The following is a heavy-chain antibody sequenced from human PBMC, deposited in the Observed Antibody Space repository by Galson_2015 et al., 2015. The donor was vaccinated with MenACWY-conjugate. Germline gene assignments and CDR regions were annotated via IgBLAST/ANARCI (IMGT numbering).Heavy chain of an antibody. CDR3: ARGVLGTRGVTITSAGSLSCDY. CDR1: GFTLSDYA. Sequence: SLRLSCAASGFTLSDYAMHWVRQAPGKGLEWVALISYDGNNKYYADSVKGRFTISTDNSKNTLFLQMNSLRDEDTAVYYCARGVLGTRGVTITSAGSLSCDYWGQGTQVTVSS. D-gene: IGHD3-10*01. V-gene: IGHV3-30-3*01. CDR2: ISYDGNNK. J-gene: IGHJ4*02.